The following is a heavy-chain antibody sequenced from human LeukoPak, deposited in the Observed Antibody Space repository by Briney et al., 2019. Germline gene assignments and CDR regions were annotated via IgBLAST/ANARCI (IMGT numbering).Heavy chain of an antibody. D-gene: IGHD6-13*01. Sequence: ASVKVSCKASGGAFSSYAISWVRQAPGQGLEWMGWIIPILGSANYAQSFQGRVTMTADESTSTAYMELSSLRSEDTAVYYCATSSRTYSSTDYWGQGTLVTVSS. CDR2: IIPILGSA. CDR1: GGAFSSYA. J-gene: IGHJ4*02. CDR3: ATSSRTYSSTDY. V-gene: IGHV1-69*11.